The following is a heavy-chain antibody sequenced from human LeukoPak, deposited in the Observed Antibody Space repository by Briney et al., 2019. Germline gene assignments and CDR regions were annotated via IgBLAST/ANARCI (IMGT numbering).Heavy chain of an antibody. Sequence: PSETLSLTCAVYGGSFSGYYWSWIRQPPGKGLEWIEEINHSGSTNYNPSLKSRVTISVDTSKNQFSLKLSSVTAADTAVYYCARGRSRTGEVDYWGQGTLVTVSS. J-gene: IGHJ4*02. CDR1: GGSFSGYY. CDR3: ARGRSRTGEVDY. V-gene: IGHV4-34*01. D-gene: IGHD3-10*01. CDR2: INHSGST.